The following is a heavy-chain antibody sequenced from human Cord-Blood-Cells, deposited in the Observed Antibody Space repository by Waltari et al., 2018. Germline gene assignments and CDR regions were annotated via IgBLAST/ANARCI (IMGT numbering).Heavy chain of an antibody. V-gene: IGHV4-34*01. D-gene: IGHD2-2*02. Sequence: QVQLQQWGAGLLKPSETLSLTCAVYGGSFSGYYWSWIRQPPGKGLEWIGEITHSGSTNYNPSLKSRVTISVDTSKNQFSLKLSSVTAADTAVYYCARVDCSSTSCYKNWFDPWGQGTLVTVSS. CDR3: ARVDCSSTSCYKNWFDP. J-gene: IGHJ5*02. CDR1: GGSFSGYY. CDR2: ITHSGST.